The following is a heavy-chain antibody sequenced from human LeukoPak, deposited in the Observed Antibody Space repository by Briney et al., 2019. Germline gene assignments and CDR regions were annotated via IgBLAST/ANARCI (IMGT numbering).Heavy chain of an antibody. CDR1: GGSISSYY. J-gene: IGHJ4*02. V-gene: IGHV4-59*01. D-gene: IGHD6-19*01. CDR2: IYYSGGT. CDR3: ARHSGSGWYLFDY. Sequence: SETLSLTCTVSGGSISSYYWSWIRQPPGKGLEWIGYIYYSGGTNYNPSLKSRVTISVHTSKNQFSLKLSSVTAADTAVYYCARHSGSGWYLFDYWGQGTLVTVSS.